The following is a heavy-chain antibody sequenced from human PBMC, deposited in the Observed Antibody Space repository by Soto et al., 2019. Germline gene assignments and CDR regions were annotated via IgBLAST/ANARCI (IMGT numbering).Heavy chain of an antibody. V-gene: IGHV1-18*01. CDR2: ISAYNGNK. CDR3: ATPHDYDGCLDS. Sequence: ASVKVSCKASGYSFTSYGISWVRQAPGQGLEWMGWISAYNGNKKYAQKLQGRVTMTTDTSTSTAYLELNSLSSEDTAVYYCATPHDYDGCLDSWGQGTLVTVSS. D-gene: IGHD3-22*01. CDR1: GYSFTSYG. J-gene: IGHJ4*02.